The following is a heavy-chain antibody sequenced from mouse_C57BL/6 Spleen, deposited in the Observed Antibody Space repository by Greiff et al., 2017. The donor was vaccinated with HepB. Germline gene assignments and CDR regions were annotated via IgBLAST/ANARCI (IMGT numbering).Heavy chain of an antibody. CDR2: ILPGSGST. V-gene: IGHV1-9*01. D-gene: IGHD1-1*01. Sequence: QVHVKQSGAELMKPGASVKLSCKATGYTFTGYWLEWVKQRPGHGLEWIGEILPGSGSTNYNEKFKGKATFTADTSSNTAYMQLSSLTTEDAAIYDYASSYDYGSSLDYWGQGTTLTVSS. J-gene: IGHJ2*01. CDR3: ASSYDYGSSLDY. CDR1: GYTFTGYW.